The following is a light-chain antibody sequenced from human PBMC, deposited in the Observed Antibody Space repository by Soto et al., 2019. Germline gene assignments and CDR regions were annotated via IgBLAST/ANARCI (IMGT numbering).Light chain of an antibody. CDR3: QTCGTGGV. Sequence: QPVLTQSPSASASLGASVKLTCTLSSGHSSYAIAWHQQQPEKGPRYLMKLNSDGSHSKGDGIPDRFSGSSSGAERYLTISSLQSEDEADYYCQTCGTGGVFGRGTKLTVL. J-gene: IGLJ2*01. CDR2: LNSDGSH. CDR1: SGHSSYA. V-gene: IGLV4-69*01.